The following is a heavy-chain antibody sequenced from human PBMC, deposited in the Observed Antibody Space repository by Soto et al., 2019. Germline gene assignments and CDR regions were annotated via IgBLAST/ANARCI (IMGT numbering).Heavy chain of an antibody. CDR1: GFAFSASA. CDR3: TRYDTFDY. V-gene: IGHV3-73*02. D-gene: IGHD3-9*01. CDR2: IRSEAHSYAA. J-gene: IGHJ4*02. Sequence: EVQLVESGRGLVQPGGSLTLSCAASGFAFSASAIHWVRQASGKGLEWVGRIRSEAHSYAAAYAASVKGRFTISRDDSKKTAYLQLNSLKTGDTAVYYSTRYDTFDYWGQGTLVTVSS.